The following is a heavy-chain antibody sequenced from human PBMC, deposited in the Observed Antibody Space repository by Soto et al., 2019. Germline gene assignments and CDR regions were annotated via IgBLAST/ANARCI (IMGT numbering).Heavy chain of an antibody. CDR2: INPSGGRT. D-gene: IGHD3-9*01. V-gene: IGHV1-46*01. CDR3: ARKGPIGRYFDYLPPFDY. J-gene: IGHJ4*02. Sequence: QVQLVQSGAEVKKPGASMKVSCQASGYTFIHYYMHWVRQAPGQGLEWMGMINPSGGRTNYAQKFQGRVTMTRDTSTSTAYMELSSLRSEDTAVYYCARKGPIGRYFDYLPPFDYWGRGTLVTVSS. CDR1: GYTFIHYY.